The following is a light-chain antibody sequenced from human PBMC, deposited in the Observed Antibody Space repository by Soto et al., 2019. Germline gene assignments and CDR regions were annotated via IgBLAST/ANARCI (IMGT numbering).Light chain of an antibody. CDR3: QQYNDWPPT. CDR2: DAS. J-gene: IGKJ1*01. Sequence: EIVMTQSPVTLSVSPGERTTLSCRASQSVSSNLAWYQQRPGQAPRLLIYDASTRATGIPSRFSGSGSGTDFALTISSLEPEDFAVYYCQQYNDWPPTFGQGTKVDI. CDR1: QSVSSN. V-gene: IGKV3-15*01.